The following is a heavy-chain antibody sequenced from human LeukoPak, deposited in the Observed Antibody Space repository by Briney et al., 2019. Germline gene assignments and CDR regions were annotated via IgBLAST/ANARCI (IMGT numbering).Heavy chain of an antibody. Sequence: PSQTLSLTCTVSGGSISSGGYYWSWIRQHPGKGLEWIGYIYYSGSTYYNPSLKSRVTISVDMSKNQFSLKLSSVTAADTAVYYCAGTPPTTYYYYGMDVWGQGTTVTVSS. CDR2: IYYSGST. CDR1: GGSISSGGYY. V-gene: IGHV4-31*03. J-gene: IGHJ6*02. CDR3: AGTPPTTYYYYGMDV. D-gene: IGHD1-1*01.